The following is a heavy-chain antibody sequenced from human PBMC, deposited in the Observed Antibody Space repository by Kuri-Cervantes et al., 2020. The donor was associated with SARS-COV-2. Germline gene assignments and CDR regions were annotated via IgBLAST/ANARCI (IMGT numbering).Heavy chain of an antibody. CDR1: GFTFTDYG. D-gene: IGHD3-10*01. J-gene: IGHJ6*03. Sequence: GEFLKISCLTSGFTFTDYGMAWVRRAPGKVLEWVSSINYSGGSTYYAASVRGRFTISRDNSKNMLYLQMNSLRAEDTAVYYCAKRPNQYGSGSNSYYYMDVWGKGSTVTVSS. V-gene: IGHV3-23*01. CDR2: INYSGGST. CDR3: AKRPNQYGSGSNSYYYMDV.